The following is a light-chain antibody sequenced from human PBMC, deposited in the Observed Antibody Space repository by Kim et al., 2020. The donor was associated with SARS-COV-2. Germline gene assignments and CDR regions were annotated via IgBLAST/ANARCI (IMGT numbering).Light chain of an antibody. Sequence: NSNNVGNGGAAWLQQYQGLPPHPGSDRINNRPAGIAERLSASRAGNSASLTITGLQPEDEADYYCSAWNSSLYAWVFGGGTRLTVL. CDR3: SAWNSSLYAWV. J-gene: IGLJ3*02. CDR1: SNNVGNGG. CDR2: RIN. V-gene: IGLV10-54*01.